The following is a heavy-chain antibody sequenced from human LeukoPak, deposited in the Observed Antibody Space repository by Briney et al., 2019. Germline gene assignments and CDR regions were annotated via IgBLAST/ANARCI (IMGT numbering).Heavy chain of an antibody. D-gene: IGHD5-24*01. Sequence: SETLSLTCTVSGGSISSGGYYWSWIRQHPGKGLEWIGYIYYSGGTYYNPSLKSRVTISVDTSKNQFSLKLSSVTAADTAVYYCARWMATITPYFDYWGQGTLVTVSS. CDR2: IYYSGGT. V-gene: IGHV4-31*03. J-gene: IGHJ4*02. CDR3: ARWMATITPYFDY. CDR1: GGSISSGGYY.